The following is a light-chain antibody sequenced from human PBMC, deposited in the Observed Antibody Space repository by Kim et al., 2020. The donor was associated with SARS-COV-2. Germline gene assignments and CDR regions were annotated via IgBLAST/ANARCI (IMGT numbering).Light chain of an antibody. V-gene: IGLV3-19*01. CDR2: GKN. CDR1: SLRTFD. CDR3: NSRESSGNHWM. Sequence: ALGQTVRITCQGDSLRTFDASWYQQKPGQAPVLVFCGKNNRPSGIPDRFSGSYSGNTASLTITAAQAEDEADYYCNSRESSGNHWMFGGGTQLTVL. J-gene: IGLJ3*02.